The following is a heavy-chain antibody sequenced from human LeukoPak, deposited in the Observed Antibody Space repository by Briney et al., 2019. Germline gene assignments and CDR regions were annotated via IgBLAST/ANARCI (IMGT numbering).Heavy chain of an antibody. CDR1: GFTFTDYF. J-gene: IGHJ4*02. D-gene: IGHD3-22*01. CDR2: LKHNGGEK. V-gene: IGHV3-7*01. Sequence: GGSLRLSGVAYGFTFTDYFMSWVRQAPGKGLEWVASLKHNGGEKYYVDSVKGRFTISRDNAKNSLYLEMSSLRVEDTAVYYCARDRGWRSSGYYLYHFDYWGQGTLVTFAS. CDR3: ARDRGWRSSGYYLYHFDY.